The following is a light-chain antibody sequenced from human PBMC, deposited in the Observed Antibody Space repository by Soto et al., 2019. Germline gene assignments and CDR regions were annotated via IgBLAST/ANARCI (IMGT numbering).Light chain of an antibody. V-gene: IGKV3-20*01. Sequence: ELVFTHSPGTLSLSPGERATLSCRASQSVSSSYLAWYQQKPGQAPRLLIYGASSRATGIPDRFSGSGSGTDFTLTISRLEPEDFAVYYCQQYGRTFGQGTKVDIK. CDR2: GAS. J-gene: IGKJ1*01. CDR3: QQYGRT. CDR1: QSVSSSY.